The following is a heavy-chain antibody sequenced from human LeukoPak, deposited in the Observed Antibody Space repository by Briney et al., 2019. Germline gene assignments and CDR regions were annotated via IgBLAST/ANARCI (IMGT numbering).Heavy chain of an antibody. D-gene: IGHD4-23*01. CDR1: GYSISSGYY. Sequence: SETLSLTCAVSGYSISSGYYWGWIRQPPGKGLEWIGSIYHSGSTYYNPSLKSRVTISVDTSKNQFSLKLSSVTAADTAVYYCARRTSDYGGNYYYFDYWGQGTLVTVSS. CDR2: IYHSGST. J-gene: IGHJ4*02. V-gene: IGHV4-38-2*01. CDR3: ARRTSDYGGNYYYFDY.